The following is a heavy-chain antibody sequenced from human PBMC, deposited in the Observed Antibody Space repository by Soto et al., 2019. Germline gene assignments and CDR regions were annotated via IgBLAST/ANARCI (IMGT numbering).Heavy chain of an antibody. CDR3: ARVPTGKYGVWNY. Sequence: GGALRLSFGGSGVNFSPSGLNWVRQAPGKGLVWVSRINPGGSITAYADSVKGRFTISRDNAKNTLYLQMNSLRGDDTAVYYCARVPTGKYGVWNYWGQGT. D-gene: IGHD2-8*01. CDR2: INPGGSIT. CDR1: GVNFSPSG. V-gene: IGHV3-74*01. J-gene: IGHJ4*02.